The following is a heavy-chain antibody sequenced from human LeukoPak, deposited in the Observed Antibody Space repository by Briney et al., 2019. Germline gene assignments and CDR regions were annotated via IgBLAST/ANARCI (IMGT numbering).Heavy chain of an antibody. D-gene: IGHD1-26*01. CDR3: ASNQGMGAYFDS. Sequence: PSETLSLTCGVSGGSINSGDWWTWVRQPPGKGLEWIGEIYHDGNTYYNPSLESRVTISVDKSKIQFSLTLSSVTAADTAVYYCASNQGMGAYFDSWGQGTLVTVSS. CDR2: IYHDGNT. J-gene: IGHJ4*02. V-gene: IGHV4-4*02. CDR1: GGSINSGDW.